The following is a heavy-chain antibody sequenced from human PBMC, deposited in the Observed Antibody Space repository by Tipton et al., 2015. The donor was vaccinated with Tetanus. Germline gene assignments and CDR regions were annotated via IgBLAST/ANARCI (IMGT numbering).Heavy chain of an antibody. CDR1: GGSFSGYY. Sequence: TLSLTCAVYGGSFSGYYWSWIRQPPGKGLEWIGEINHSGSTNYNPSLKSRVTISVDTSKNQFSLKLSSVTAADTAVYYCARGAHYDSSGYTDYWGQGTLVTVSS. CDR2: INHSGST. CDR3: ARGAHYDSSGYTDY. V-gene: IGHV4-34*01. D-gene: IGHD3-22*01. J-gene: IGHJ4*02.